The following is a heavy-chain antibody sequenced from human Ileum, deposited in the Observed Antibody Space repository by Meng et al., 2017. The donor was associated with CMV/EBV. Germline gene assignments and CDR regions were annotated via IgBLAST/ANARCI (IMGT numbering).Heavy chain of an antibody. CDR2: LFYDGNT. Sequence: VQVVGAGGGLIQPGGSRRLSCAASGLTVSSDTMNWVRHVPGKGLEWVSILFYDGNTDYADSVKGRFTISRDNSKNILYLQMNNLGVEDTAVYYCARDREYFDVWGKGTTVTVSS. CDR3: ARDREYFDV. V-gene: IGHV3-53*01. J-gene: IGHJ6*04. D-gene: IGHD2/OR15-2a*01. CDR1: GLTVSSDT.